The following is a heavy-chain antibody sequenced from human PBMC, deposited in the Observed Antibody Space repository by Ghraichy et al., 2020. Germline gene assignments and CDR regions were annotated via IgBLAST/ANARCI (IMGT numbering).Heavy chain of an antibody. CDR2: ISATSATT. V-gene: IGHV3-23*01. CDR1: RFTFSAFA. J-gene: IGHJ5*01. D-gene: IGHD2/OR15-2a*01. Sequence: GGSLRLSCAASRFTFSAFAMSWVRQVPGKGLEWVSGISATSATTYYGDSVQGRFTISRDNAKNTLYLQMNNLRDEDTAVYYCAKELYGDSWGQGTLVTVSS. CDR3: AKELYGDS.